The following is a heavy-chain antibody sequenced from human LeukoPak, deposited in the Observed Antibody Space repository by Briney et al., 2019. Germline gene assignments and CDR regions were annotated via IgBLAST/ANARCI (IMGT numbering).Heavy chain of an antibody. CDR1: CGSISRGDAY. Sequence: SQTLSLERTFSCGSISRGDAYLRWPRPPPGNCLEWIGHIYYSGSTYYNPSLKSRVTISVDTSKNQFSLKLSSVTAADTAVYYCARYYYDSSGDYYFDYWGQGTLVTVSS. CDR2: IYYSGST. CDR3: ARYYYDSSGDYYFDY. D-gene: IGHD3-22*01. V-gene: IGHV4-30-4*01. J-gene: IGHJ4*02.